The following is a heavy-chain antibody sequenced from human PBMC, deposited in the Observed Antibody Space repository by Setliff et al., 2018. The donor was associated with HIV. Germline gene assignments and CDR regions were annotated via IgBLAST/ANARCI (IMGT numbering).Heavy chain of an antibody. D-gene: IGHD2-15*01. J-gene: IGHJ4*02. Sequence: SETLSLTCTVSGGSININNYYWGWLRQPPGKGLEWIGSMYYSGSTYYNLSLQSRVTISVDTSKSQFSLKLSSVTAADTAIYYCASLLNLVPKSFFDYWGQGALVTVSS. CDR2: MYYSGST. V-gene: IGHV4-39*01. CDR1: GGSININNYY. CDR3: ASLLNLVPKSFFDY.